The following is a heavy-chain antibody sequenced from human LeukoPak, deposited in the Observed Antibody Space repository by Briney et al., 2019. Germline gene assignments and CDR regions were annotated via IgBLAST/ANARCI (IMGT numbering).Heavy chain of an antibody. D-gene: IGHD1-26*01. CDR2: ISSSSSYI. Sequence: GGSLRLSCAASGFIFSSYEMNWVRQAPGKGLEWVSSISSSSSYIYYADSVKGRFTISRDNAKNSLYLQMNSLRAEDTAVYYCARDPPRGPWELLNVDYWGQGTLVTVSS. CDR1: GFIFSSYE. CDR3: ARDPPRGPWELLNVDY. V-gene: IGHV3-21*01. J-gene: IGHJ4*02.